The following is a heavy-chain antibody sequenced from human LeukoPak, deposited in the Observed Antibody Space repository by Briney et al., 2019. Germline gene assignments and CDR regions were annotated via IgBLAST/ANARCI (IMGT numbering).Heavy chain of an antibody. D-gene: IGHD6-19*01. J-gene: IGHJ4*02. Sequence: GGTLRLSCAASGFTFSSYAMHWVRQAPGKGLEWVALISYDGSNQNYADSVKGRFTISRDNPKNTLYLQMNSLRAEDTAVYYCARANRPFHSSGWYKDYWGQGTLVTVFS. CDR3: ARANRPFHSSGWYKDY. CDR2: ISYDGSNQ. CDR1: GFTFSSYA. V-gene: IGHV3-30-3*01.